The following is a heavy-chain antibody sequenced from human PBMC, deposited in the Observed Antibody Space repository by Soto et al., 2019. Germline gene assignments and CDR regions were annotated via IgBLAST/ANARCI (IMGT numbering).Heavy chain of an antibody. J-gene: IGHJ3*02. V-gene: IGHV4-38-2*01. CDR3: ARQGGTTTPFFRAFDI. CDR2: IYPSGTT. CDR1: GYSIISGYY. D-gene: IGHD4-4*01. Sequence: PSETLSLTCAVSGYSIISGYYWGWIRQPPGKGLEWIGSIYPSGTTYLNPSLKSRVTISVDTSKNQFSLKLSSVTAADTAVYYCARQGGTTTPFFRAFDIWGQGTMVTVSS.